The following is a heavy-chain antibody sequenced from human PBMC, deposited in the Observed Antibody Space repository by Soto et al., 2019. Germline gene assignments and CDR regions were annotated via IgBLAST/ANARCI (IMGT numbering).Heavy chain of an antibody. CDR3: AREATMIVKKYCRSTSGYFPDVRYYCYYGMDV. D-gene: IGHD2-2*01. CDR2: IIPICGTA. J-gene: IGHJ6*02. CDR1: GGTFSSYA. Sequence: QVQLVQSGAEVKKPGSSVQVSCKASGGTFSSYAISCVRQAPGQGLEWMGGIIPICGTAHYAQKIQGRVTITTDEPKSTAYMELISLRAEDTAVYYCAREATMIVKKYCRSTSGYFPDVRYYCYYGMDVWGQGTTVTVSS. V-gene: IGHV1-69*01.